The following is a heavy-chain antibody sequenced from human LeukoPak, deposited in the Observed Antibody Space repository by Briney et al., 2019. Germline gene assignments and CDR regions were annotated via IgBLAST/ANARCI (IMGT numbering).Heavy chain of an antibody. CDR1: RITFSSYS. D-gene: IGHD4-17*01. CDR3: AKRYGGYLAFDY. CDR2: ISSSSTI. Sequence: GGSLRLSCAASRITFSSYSMNWVRQAPGKGLEWVSHISSSSTINYADSVKGRFTISRDNSKNTLYLQMNSLRAEDTAVYYCAKRYGGYLAFDYWGQGTLVTVSS. V-gene: IGHV3-48*01. J-gene: IGHJ4*02.